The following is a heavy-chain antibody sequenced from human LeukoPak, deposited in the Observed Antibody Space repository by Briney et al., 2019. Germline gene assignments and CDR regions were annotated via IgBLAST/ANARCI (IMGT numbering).Heavy chain of an antibody. D-gene: IGHD3-22*01. Sequence: GGALRLSCAASGFTFSCYWMSWVRPAPGKGLDGVANIKQGGSEKYSVDSVKGRFAISRDNAKNSLYLQMNSVRAEETAVYYCARRPYYYDSSGYYYFDYWGQGTLVTVSS. CDR3: ARRPYYYDSSGYYYFDY. V-gene: IGHV3-7*01. CDR1: GFTFSCYW. J-gene: IGHJ4*02. CDR2: IKQGGSEK.